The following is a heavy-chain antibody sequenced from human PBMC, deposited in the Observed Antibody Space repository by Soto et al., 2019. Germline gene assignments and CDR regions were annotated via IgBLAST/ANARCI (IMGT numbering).Heavy chain of an antibody. CDR3: ARTSPVAGGFDY. D-gene: IGHD6-19*01. V-gene: IGHV4-59*01. CDR1: GGSISGYY. Sequence: QVQLQESGPGLVKPSETLSLTCTVSGGSISGYYWSWIRQPPGKGLEWIGYIYYSTNYNPSLKSRVTISVHTSKNQLSLKLTSVTAADTAVYYCARTSPVAGGFDYWGQGTLVTVSS. CDR2: IYYST. J-gene: IGHJ4*02.